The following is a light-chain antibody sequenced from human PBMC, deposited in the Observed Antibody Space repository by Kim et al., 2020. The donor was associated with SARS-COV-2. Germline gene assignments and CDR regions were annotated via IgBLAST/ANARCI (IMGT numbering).Light chain of an antibody. V-gene: IGKV3-20*01. Sequence: ERATLSCRASQSVSSNYLAWYQQKPGQAPRLLIYRTSSRATGIPDRFSGSGSGTDFTLTISRLEPEDFAVYHCQQYGSLPLTFGGGTKVEIK. J-gene: IGKJ4*01. CDR3: QQYGSLPLT. CDR1: QSVSSNY. CDR2: RTS.